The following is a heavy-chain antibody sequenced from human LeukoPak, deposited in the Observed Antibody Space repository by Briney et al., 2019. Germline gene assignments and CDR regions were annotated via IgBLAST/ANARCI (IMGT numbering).Heavy chain of an antibody. CDR2: IKQDGSEK. CDR1: GLTFSSYW. D-gene: IGHD2-21*01. Sequence: GGSLRLSCAASGLTFSSYWMSWVRQAPGKGLEWVANIKQDGSEKHCVDSVKGRFTVSRDNAQNSLYLQMHSLRAEDTAVYYCARDPDILLGVNFDYWGQGALVIVSS. J-gene: IGHJ4*02. V-gene: IGHV3-7*01. CDR3: ARDPDILLGVNFDY.